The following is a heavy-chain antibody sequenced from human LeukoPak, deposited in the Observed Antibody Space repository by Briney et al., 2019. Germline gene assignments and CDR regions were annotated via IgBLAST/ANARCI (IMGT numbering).Heavy chain of an antibody. J-gene: IGHJ4*02. D-gene: IGHD6-19*01. Sequence: SETLSLTCTVSGDSTSGYYWSWIRQPPGKGLEWIGYIYYSGSTNYNPSLKSRVTISVDTSKNQFSLKLSSVTAADTAVYYCARHPTYSSGCDYWGQGTLVTVSS. CDR2: IYYSGST. CDR3: ARHPTYSSGCDY. V-gene: IGHV4-59*08. CDR1: GDSTSGYY.